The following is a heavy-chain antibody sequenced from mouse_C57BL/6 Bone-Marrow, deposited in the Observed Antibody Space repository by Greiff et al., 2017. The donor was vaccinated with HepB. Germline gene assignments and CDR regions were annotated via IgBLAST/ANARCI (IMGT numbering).Heavy chain of an antibody. CDR2: INPSSGYT. D-gene: IGHD2-4*01. J-gene: IGHJ2*01. CDR3: ALYDYDYVDY. Sequence: QVQLQQSGAELARPGASVKMSCKASGYTFTSYTMHWVKQRPGQGLEWIGDINPSSGYTKYNQKFKDKATLTADKSSSTAYMQLSSLTSEDSAVYYCALYDYDYVDYWGQGTTLTVSA. CDR1: GYTFTSYT. V-gene: IGHV1-4*01.